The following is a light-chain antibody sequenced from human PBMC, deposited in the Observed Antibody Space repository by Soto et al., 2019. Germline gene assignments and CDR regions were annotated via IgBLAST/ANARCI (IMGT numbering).Light chain of an antibody. CDR1: QSISSY. CDR3: QESYSTPRWT. CDR2: AAS. Sequence: DIQTTQSPSSLSAAVGDRVTITCRASQSISSYFNWYQQKPGKAPKLLIYAASTLQSGVPSRFSGSVSGTDFTLTISRLQSEEFATYHWQESYSTPRWTFGQGTNVDSK. V-gene: IGKV1-39*01. J-gene: IGKJ1*01.